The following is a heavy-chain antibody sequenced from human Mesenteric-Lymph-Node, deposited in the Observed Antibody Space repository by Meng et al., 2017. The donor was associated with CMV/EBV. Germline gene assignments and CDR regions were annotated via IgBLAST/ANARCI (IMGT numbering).Heavy chain of an antibody. CDR3: AKNYGDYAVDFDY. J-gene: IGHJ4*02. CDR1: GFTFSNYA. V-gene: IGHV3-23*01. D-gene: IGHD4-17*01. CDR2: ISGSGGST. Sequence: GESLKISCAASGFTFSNYAMSWVRQAPGKGLEWVSAISGSGGSTYYADSVKGRFTISRDNSKNTLYLQMNSLRAEDTAVYYCAKNYGDYAVDFDYWGQGTLVTVSS.